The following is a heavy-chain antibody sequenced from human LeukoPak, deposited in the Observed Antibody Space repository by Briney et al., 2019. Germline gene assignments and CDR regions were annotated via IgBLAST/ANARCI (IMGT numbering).Heavy chain of an antibody. CDR3: AGPLNGMDV. J-gene: IGHJ6*02. V-gene: IGHV4-39*01. Sequence: SETLSLTCTVSGGSISSSSYYWGWIRQPPGKGLEWIGGIYYSGSTYYNPSLKSRVTISVDTSKNQFSLKLSSVTAADTAVYYCAGPLNGMDVWGQGTTVTVSS. CDR2: IYYSGST. D-gene: IGHD3-9*01. CDR1: GGSISSSSYY.